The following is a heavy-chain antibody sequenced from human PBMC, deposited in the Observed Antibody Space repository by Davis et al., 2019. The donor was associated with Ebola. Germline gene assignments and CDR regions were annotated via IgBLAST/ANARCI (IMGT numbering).Heavy chain of an antibody. CDR3: ARVHLCLPGVSCAQFYSYYYMDV. CDR1: GYTFTDYY. CDR2: INPSGDRS. V-gene: IGHV1-46*01. Sequence: ASVKVSCKASGYTFTDYYVHWVRQAPGQGLEWMGVINPSGDRSNYAQKFQARVTVTSDTSTSTVYMNLRGLRSEDTAVYYCARVHLCLPGVSCAQFYSYYYMDVWGKGTSVTVSS. J-gene: IGHJ6*03. D-gene: IGHD2-8*01.